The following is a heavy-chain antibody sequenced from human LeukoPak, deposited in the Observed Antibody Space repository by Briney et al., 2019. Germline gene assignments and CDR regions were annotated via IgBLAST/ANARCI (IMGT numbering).Heavy chain of an antibody. CDR2: INNDGTST. CDR3: ARVWSSSSYDAFDI. CDR1: GFTFSNYW. D-gene: IGHD6-13*01. V-gene: IGHV3-74*01. Sequence: GGSLRLSCAPSGFTFSNYWMHWGRQAPGKGLGGGSHINNDGTSTSYADSVKGRFTISRDNAKNTLYLQMISLRAEDTAVYYCARVWSSSSYDAFDIWGQGTMVTVSS. J-gene: IGHJ3*02.